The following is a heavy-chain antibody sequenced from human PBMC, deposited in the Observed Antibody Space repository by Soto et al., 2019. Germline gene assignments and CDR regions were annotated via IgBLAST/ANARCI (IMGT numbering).Heavy chain of an antibody. CDR2: IYHSGST. V-gene: IGHV4-4*02. J-gene: IGHJ6*02. D-gene: IGHD3-10*01. CDR1: GGSISSSNW. CDR3: ARVSGSYYYGMDV. Sequence: QVKLQESGPGLVKPSGTLSLTCAVSGGSISSSNWWSWVRQPPGKGLEWIGEIYHSGSTNYNPSLKSRVTISVDKSNNQFSLTLSSVTAADTAVYYCARVSGSYYYGMDVWGQGTTVTVSS.